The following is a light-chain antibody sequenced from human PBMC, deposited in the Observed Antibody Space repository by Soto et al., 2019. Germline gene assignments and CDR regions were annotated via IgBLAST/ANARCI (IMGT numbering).Light chain of an antibody. Sequence: QSVLTQPPSVSGSPGQSVTISCTGTSSDVGSYNRVSWYQQPPGTAPKLMISEVSNRPSGVPDRFSGSKSGNTASLTIFGLQAEDEADYYCSSYTSRSTYVFGTGTKVTVL. CDR3: SSYTSRSTYV. CDR2: EVS. V-gene: IGLV2-18*02. CDR1: SSDVGSYNR. J-gene: IGLJ1*01.